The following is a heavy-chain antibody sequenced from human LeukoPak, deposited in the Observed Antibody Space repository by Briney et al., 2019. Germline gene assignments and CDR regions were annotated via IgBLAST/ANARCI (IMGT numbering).Heavy chain of an antibody. CDR3: AAGWWEIDF. V-gene: IGHV4-39*01. D-gene: IGHD1-26*01. Sequence: PSETLSLTCTVSGGSIKTSSYYWGWIRQPPGKGLEWIGRIYYTGTTYYNPSLKSRVSISLDTSKNQFSLKLSSVTAADTAVYFCAAGWWEIDFLGQGTLVTVSS. J-gene: IGHJ4*02. CDR2: IYYTGTT. CDR1: GGSIKTSSYY.